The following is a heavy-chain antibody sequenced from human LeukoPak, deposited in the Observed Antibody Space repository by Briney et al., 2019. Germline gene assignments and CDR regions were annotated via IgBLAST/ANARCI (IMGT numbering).Heavy chain of an antibody. Sequence: TSETLSLTCAVYGGSFSGYYWSWIRQPPGKGLEWIGEINHSGSTNYNPSLKSRVTISVDTSKNQFSLKLSSVTAADTAVYYCARDGSGYDPFDYWGQGTLVTVSS. V-gene: IGHV4-34*01. D-gene: IGHD5-12*01. CDR3: ARDGSGYDPFDY. J-gene: IGHJ4*02. CDR2: INHSGST. CDR1: GGSFSGYY.